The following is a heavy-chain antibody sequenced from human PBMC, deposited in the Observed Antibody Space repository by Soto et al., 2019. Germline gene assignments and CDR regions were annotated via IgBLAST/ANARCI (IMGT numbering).Heavy chain of an antibody. D-gene: IGHD3-16*01. J-gene: IGHJ4*02. V-gene: IGHV4-39*01. Sequence: SETLSLTCTVSGGSISSSSYYWGWIRQPPGKGLEWIGNIYYSGSTYYNPSLKSRVTISVDTSKNQFSLKLSSVTAADTAVYYCARHIFGGSHNFDYWGQGTLVTVSS. CDR3: ARHIFGGSHNFDY. CDR2: IYYSGST. CDR1: GGSISSSSYY.